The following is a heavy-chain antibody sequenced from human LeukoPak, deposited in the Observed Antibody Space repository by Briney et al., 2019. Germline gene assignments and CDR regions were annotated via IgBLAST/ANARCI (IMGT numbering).Heavy chain of an antibody. Sequence: GRSLRLSCAASGFTFSSYGMHWVRQAPGKGLEWVAVISHDGSNKYYADSVKGRFTISRDNSKNTLYLQMNSLRAEDTAVYYCAKDLGDSFDYWGQGTLVTVSS. D-gene: IGHD4-17*01. CDR2: ISHDGSNK. CDR3: AKDLGDSFDY. J-gene: IGHJ4*02. CDR1: GFTFSSYG. V-gene: IGHV3-30*18.